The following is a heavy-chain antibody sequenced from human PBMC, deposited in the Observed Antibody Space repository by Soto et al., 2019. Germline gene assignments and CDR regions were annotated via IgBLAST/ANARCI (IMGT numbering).Heavy chain of an antibody. J-gene: IGHJ6*02. Sequence: SETLSLTCTVSGGSISSYYWSWIRQPAGKGLEWIGRIYTSGSTNYNPSLKSRVTMSVDTSKNQFSLKLSSVTAADTAVYYCARGLQATKYYYYGMDVWGQGTTVIVSS. CDR1: GGSISSYY. V-gene: IGHV4-4*07. D-gene: IGHD3-16*01. CDR2: IYTSGST. CDR3: ARGLQATKYYYYGMDV.